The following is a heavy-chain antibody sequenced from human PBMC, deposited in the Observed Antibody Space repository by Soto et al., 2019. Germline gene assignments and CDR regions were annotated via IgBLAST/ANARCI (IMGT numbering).Heavy chain of an antibody. CDR2: IYYSGST. Sequence: SETLSLTSTVSGGSISSGDYYWICIRQPPGKGLEWIGYIYYSGSTYYNPSLKSRVAISVDTSKNQFSLKLSSVTAADTAVYYCARERPDGARLDPWGQGTLVTVSS. CDR1: GGSISSGDYY. J-gene: IGHJ5*02. V-gene: IGHV4-30-4*01. CDR3: ARERPDGARLDP. D-gene: IGHD6-6*01.